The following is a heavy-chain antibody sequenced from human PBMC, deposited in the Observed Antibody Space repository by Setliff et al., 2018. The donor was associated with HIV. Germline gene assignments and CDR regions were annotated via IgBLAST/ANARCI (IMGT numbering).Heavy chain of an antibody. CDR2: IYNSAST. Sequence: PSETLSLTCTVSGASINSGYDYWVWIRQPPGKGLQWIGSIYNSASTYYSPSLKRRVIMSVDTSKNRFSLRLSSVSAADTAVYYCARTSHNFWGGPDSWGQGTLVTVSS. CDR1: GASINSGYDY. J-gene: IGHJ4*02. D-gene: IGHD3-3*01. V-gene: IGHV4-39*02. CDR3: ARTSHNFWGGPDS.